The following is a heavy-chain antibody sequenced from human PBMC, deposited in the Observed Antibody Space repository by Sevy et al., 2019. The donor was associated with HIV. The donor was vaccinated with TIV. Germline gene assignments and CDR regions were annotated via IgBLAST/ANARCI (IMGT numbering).Heavy chain of an antibody. CDR3: ASFGGNSDFGFDY. Sequence: SETLSLTCTVSGGSISSSSYYWGWIRQPPGKGLERIGSIYYSGSTYYNPSLKSRVTISVDTSKNQFSLKLSSVTAADTAVYYCASFGGNSDFGFDYWGQGTLVTVSS. CDR2: IYYSGST. CDR1: GGSISSSSYY. J-gene: IGHJ4*02. V-gene: IGHV4-39*01. D-gene: IGHD2-21*02.